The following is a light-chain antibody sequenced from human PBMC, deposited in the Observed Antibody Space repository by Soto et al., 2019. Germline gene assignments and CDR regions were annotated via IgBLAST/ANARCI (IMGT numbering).Light chain of an antibody. J-gene: IGLJ3*02. Sequence: QSVLTQPASVSGSPGQSITISCTGTSSEVGGYNYVSWYQQHPGKAPKLMIYEVSNRPSGVSNRFSGSKSGNTASLTISGLQAEDEADYYCSSYTSSSTYWVFGGGTKVTVL. V-gene: IGLV2-14*01. CDR2: EVS. CDR1: SSEVGGYNY. CDR3: SSYTSSSTYWV.